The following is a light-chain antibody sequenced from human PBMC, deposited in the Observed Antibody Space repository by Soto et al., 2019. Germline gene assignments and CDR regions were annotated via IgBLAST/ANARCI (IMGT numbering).Light chain of an antibody. J-gene: IGKJ4*01. CDR2: STS. CDR1: QSVNNNY. CDR3: QQYGGSVT. V-gene: IGKV3-20*01. Sequence: EIVLTQSPGTLSLFPGERATLSCRASQSVNNNYLGWYQQKPGQAHRLLIYSTSRRSRGIPDRFSGSGSGTDFTLIISILEPEYFAVYYCQQYGGSVTFGGGTKVEIK.